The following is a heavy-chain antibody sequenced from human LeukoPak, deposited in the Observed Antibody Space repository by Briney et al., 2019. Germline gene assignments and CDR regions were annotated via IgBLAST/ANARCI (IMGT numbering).Heavy chain of an antibody. Sequence: SETLSLTCTVSGGSINTYYWSWIRQPPGKGLEWIGYIYYSGSTNYSPSLKSRVTISVDTSKNQFSLKLSSVTAADTAVYYCARLGVRYTSSSWWFDPWGQGILVTVSS. CDR3: ARLGVRYTSSSWWFDP. V-gene: IGHV4-59*08. CDR1: GGSINTYY. J-gene: IGHJ5*02. CDR2: IYYSGST. D-gene: IGHD6-6*01.